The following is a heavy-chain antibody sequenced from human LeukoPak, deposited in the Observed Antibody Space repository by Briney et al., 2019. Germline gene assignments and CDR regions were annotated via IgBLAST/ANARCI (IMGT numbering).Heavy chain of an antibody. CDR3: ARWYQYNWFDP. CDR1: GGSISSYY. CDR2: IYYSGST. V-gene: IGHV4-59*01. Sequence: PSETLSLTCTVSGGSISSYYWSWIRQPPGKGLEWIGYIYYSGSTNYNPSLKSRVPISVDTSKNQFSLKLSSVTAADTAVYYCARWYQYNWFDPWGQGTLVTVSS. D-gene: IGHD2-15*01. J-gene: IGHJ5*02.